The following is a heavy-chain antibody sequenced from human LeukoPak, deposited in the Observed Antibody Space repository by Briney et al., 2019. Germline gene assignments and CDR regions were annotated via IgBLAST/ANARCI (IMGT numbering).Heavy chain of an antibody. CDR2: MSGSGGRT. D-gene: IGHD2-15*01. J-gene: IGHJ4*02. CDR1: GFTFNTYA. Sequence: GGSLRLSCAASGFTFNTYAMSWVRQAPGQGLEWVSAMSGSGGRTYYADSVKGRFTISRDNSKDTLYLQMNSLRAEDTAVYYCAKWGCSGGSCYPFDYWGQGTLVTVSS. V-gene: IGHV3-23*01. CDR3: AKWGCSGGSCYPFDY.